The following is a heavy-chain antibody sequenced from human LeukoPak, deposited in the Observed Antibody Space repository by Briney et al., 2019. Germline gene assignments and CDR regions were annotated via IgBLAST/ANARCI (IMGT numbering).Heavy chain of an antibody. CDR3: ARSDSSGYYYVVSDY. J-gene: IGHJ4*02. CDR2: IYYSGST. Sequence: PSETLSLTCTVSGGSISSYYWSWIRQPPGKGLEWIGYIYYSGSTNYNPSLKSRVTISVDTSKNQFSLKLSSVTAADTAVYYCARSDSSGYYYVVSDYWGQGTLVTVSS. V-gene: IGHV4-59*01. CDR1: GGSISSYY. D-gene: IGHD3-22*01.